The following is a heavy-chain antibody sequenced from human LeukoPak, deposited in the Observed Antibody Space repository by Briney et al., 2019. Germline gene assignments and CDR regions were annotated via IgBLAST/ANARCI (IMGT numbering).Heavy chain of an antibody. CDR2: ISYDGSNK. V-gene: IGHV3-30*04. CDR3: AGDWRGSGSYYFDY. CDR1: GFTFSSYV. D-gene: IGHD3-10*01. Sequence: PGRSLRLSCAASGFTFSSYVMHWVRQAPGKGLEWVPVISYDGSNKYYADSVKGRFTISRDNSKNTLYLQMNSLRAEDTAVYYCAGDWRGSGSYYFDYWGQGTLVTVSS. J-gene: IGHJ4*02.